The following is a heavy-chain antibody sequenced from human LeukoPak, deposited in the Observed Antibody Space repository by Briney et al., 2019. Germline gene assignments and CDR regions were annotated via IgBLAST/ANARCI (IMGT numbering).Heavy chain of an antibody. J-gene: IGHJ4*02. V-gene: IGHV3-74*01. CDR1: GFTFSSYA. CDR2: INSDGSST. D-gene: IGHD5-18*01. Sequence: GGSLRLSCAASGFTFSSYAMNWVRQAPGKGLVWVSRINSDGSSTTYADSVKGRFTISRDNAKNTLYLQMNSLRAEDTAVYYCARGGYSYGLYYFDYWGQGTLVTVSS. CDR3: ARGGYSYGLYYFDY.